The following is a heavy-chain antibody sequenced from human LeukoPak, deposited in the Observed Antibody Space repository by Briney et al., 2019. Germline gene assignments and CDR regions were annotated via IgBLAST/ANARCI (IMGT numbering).Heavy chain of an antibody. CDR2: ISSSSSYI. CDR1: GFTFSSYS. V-gene: IGHV3-21*01. CDR3: ARGTVTTDAFDI. J-gene: IGHJ3*02. Sequence: GGSLRLSCAASGFTFSSYSMNWVRQAPGKGLEWVSSISSSSSYIYYADSVKGRFTISRDNAKNSLYLQMNSLRAEDTAVYYCARGTVTTDAFDIWRQGTMVTVSS. D-gene: IGHD4-17*01.